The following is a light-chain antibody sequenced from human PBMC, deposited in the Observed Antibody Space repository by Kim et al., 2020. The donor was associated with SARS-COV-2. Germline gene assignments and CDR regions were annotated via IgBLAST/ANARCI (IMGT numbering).Light chain of an antibody. CDR1: SSDVGGYNY. J-gene: IGLJ1*01. Sequence: QSALTQPASVSGSPGQSITISCTGTSSDVGGYNYVSWYQQHPGKAPKLMIYDVSIRPSGVSNRFSGSKSGNTASLTISGLLAEDEADYYCSSYTSSSTPYVFGTGTKVTVL. CDR3: SSYTSSSTPYV. CDR2: DVS. V-gene: IGLV2-14*03.